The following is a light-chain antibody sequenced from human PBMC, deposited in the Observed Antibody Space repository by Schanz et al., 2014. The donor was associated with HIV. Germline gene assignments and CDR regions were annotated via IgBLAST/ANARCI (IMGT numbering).Light chain of an antibody. CDR2: TND. V-gene: IGLV1-44*01. CDR3: AAWDDSLNGPV. CDR1: SSNIGSNT. J-gene: IGLJ3*02. Sequence: QSVLTQPPSASGTPGQRVTISCSGSSSNIGSNTVNWYQQLPGTAPKLLIYTNDQRPSGVPDRFSASKSGTSASLAIRGLQSEDEADYYCAAWDDSLNGPVFGGGTKLTVL.